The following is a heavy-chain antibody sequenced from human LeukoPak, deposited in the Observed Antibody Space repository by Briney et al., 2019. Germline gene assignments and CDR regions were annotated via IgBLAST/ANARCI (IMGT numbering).Heavy chain of an antibody. V-gene: IGHV1-24*01. Sequence: ASVKVSCKVSGYTLTELSMHWVRQAPGQGLEWMGGFDPEDGETIYAQKFQGRVTMTEDTSTDTAYMELSSLRSEDTAVYYCATVLRLGSGFNYWGQGTLVTVSS. CDR1: GYTLTELS. CDR2: FDPEDGET. J-gene: IGHJ4*02. D-gene: IGHD3-16*01. CDR3: ATVLRLGSGFNY.